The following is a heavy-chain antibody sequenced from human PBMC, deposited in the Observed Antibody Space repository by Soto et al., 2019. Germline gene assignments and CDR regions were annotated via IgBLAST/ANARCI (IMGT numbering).Heavy chain of an antibody. CDR2: ISYDGSNK. CDR3: ARKLGSSPNHYYYYGMDV. J-gene: IGHJ6*02. CDR1: GFTFSSYA. Sequence: QVQLVESGGGVVQPGRSLRLSCAASGFTFSSYAMHWVRQAPGKGLEWVAVISYDGSNKYYADSVKGRFTISRDNSKNTLYLQMNSLRAEDTAVYYCARKLGSSPNHYYYYGMDVWGQGTTVTVSS. D-gene: IGHD6-13*01. V-gene: IGHV3-30-3*01.